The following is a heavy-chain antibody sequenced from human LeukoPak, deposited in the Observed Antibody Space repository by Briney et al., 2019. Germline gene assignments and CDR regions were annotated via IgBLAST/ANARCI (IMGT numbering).Heavy chain of an antibody. CDR3: AKDQVSPSF. CDR2: ISYDGSSK. Sequence: QPGRSLRLSCAASGFTFSVYGMHWVRQAPGKGLEWVAVISYDGSSKYYADSVKGRFTISRDNSKNTLSLQMNSLTTEDTAVYYCAKDQVSPSFWGQGTLVTVSS. CDR1: GFTFSVYG. J-gene: IGHJ4*02. V-gene: IGHV3-30*18. D-gene: IGHD2-2*01.